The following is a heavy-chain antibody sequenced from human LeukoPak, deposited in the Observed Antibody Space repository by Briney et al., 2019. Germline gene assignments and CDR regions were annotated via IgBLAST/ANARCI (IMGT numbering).Heavy chain of an antibody. Sequence: PGGSLRLSCAASGFTFSSYAMSWVRQAPGKGLEWVSAISGSGGSTYYAYSVKGRFTISRHNSKNTLYLQMNSLRAEDTAVYYCAKGSGGYSGSYYFDYWGQGTLVTVSS. J-gene: IGHJ4*02. D-gene: IGHD1-26*01. CDR3: AKGSGGYSGSYYFDY. CDR2: ISGSGGST. V-gene: IGHV3-23*01. CDR1: GFTFSSYA.